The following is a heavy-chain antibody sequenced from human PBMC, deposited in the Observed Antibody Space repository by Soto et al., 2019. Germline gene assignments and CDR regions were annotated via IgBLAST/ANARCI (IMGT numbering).Heavy chain of an antibody. CDR3: ARSPDSGDYVDY. J-gene: IGHJ4*02. CDR1: GGSVSSDSYY. Sequence: QVQLQESGPRLVQPSETLSLTCSVSGGSVSSDSYYWSWIRQPPGAGLEWIGYIYFSGTPNYNPSLESRVTILVDSSKNQCALKLSSVTAADTAVYYWARSPDSGDYVDYWGQGTLVAVSS. V-gene: IGHV4-61*01. CDR2: IYFSGTP. D-gene: IGHD4-17*01.